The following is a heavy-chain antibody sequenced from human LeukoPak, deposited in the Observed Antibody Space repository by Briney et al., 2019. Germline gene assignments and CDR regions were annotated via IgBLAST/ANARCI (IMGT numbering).Heavy chain of an antibody. Sequence: GGSLRLSCATSGFTFSRSWMSWVRQALGKGLEWLANIKKDGSERYCVDSVKGRFTISRDNAENSLYLQMNNLGAEDTAVYYCATSLDAPGNYWGQGILVTVSS. CDR1: GFTFSRSW. CDR3: ATSLDAPGNY. V-gene: IGHV3-7*01. D-gene: IGHD6-13*01. J-gene: IGHJ4*02. CDR2: IKKDGSER.